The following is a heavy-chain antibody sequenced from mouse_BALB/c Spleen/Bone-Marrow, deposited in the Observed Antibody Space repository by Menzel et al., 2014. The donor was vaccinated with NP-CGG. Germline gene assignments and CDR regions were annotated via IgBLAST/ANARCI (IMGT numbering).Heavy chain of an antibody. J-gene: IGHJ3*01. CDR1: GFTFSDYY. Sequence: EVKLVESGGGLVKPGGSLKLSGAASGFTFSDYYMYWVRQTPEKRLEWVATISDGGSYTYYPDSVKGRFTISRDNAKNNLYLQMSSLKSEDTAMYYCANYYGSTWFAYWGQGTLVTVSA. CDR3: ANYYGSTWFAY. D-gene: IGHD1-1*01. V-gene: IGHV5-4*02. CDR2: ISDGGSYT.